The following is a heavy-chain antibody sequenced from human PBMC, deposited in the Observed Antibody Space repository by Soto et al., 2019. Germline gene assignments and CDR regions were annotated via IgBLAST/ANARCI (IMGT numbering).Heavy chain of an antibody. CDR1: GGTFNNYA. CDR3: ARITAPYYYYGMDV. J-gene: IGHJ6*02. Sequence: QVQLVQSGAEVKEPGSSVKVSCKASGGTFNNYAISWVRQAPGQGLEWMGGIIPMFGSTVYAPQFQGRFTITADRSTGIAFMQLTSLRSEDTALYFCARITAPYYYYGMDVWGQATAVTVSS. CDR2: IIPMFGST. D-gene: IGHD1-20*01. V-gene: IGHV1-69*06.